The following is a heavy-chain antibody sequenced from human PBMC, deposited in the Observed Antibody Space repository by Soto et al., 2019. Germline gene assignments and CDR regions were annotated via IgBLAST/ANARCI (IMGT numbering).Heavy chain of an antibody. J-gene: IGHJ3*02. Sequence: GGSLRLSCAASGFTFSSYAMSWVRQAPGKGLEWVSAISGSGGSTYYADSVKGRSTISRDNSKNTLYLQMNSLRAEDTVVYYCAKDGILRYCSGGSCDFDIWGQGTMVTVSS. CDR2: ISGSGGST. CDR3: AKDGILRYCSGGSCDFDI. D-gene: IGHD2-15*01. CDR1: GFTFSSYA. V-gene: IGHV3-23*01.